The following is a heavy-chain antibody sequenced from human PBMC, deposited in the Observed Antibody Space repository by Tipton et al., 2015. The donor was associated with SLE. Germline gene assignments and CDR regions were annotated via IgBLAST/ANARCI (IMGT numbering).Heavy chain of an antibody. CDR1: GFSFNTYA. J-gene: IGHJ4*02. D-gene: IGHD5-18*01. CDR3: AKDQEYSRYYFDY. Sequence: SLRLSCAASGFSFNTYAMTWVRQVPGKGLEWVSSISGSGSSTYYADSVKGRFTISRDNSKNTLYLQMNSLRAEDTAVYYCAKDQEYSRYYFDYWGQGTLVTVSS. CDR2: ISGSGSST. V-gene: IGHV3-23*01.